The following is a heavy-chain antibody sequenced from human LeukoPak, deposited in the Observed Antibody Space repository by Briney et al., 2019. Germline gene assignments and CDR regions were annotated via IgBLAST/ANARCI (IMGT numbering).Heavy chain of an antibody. Sequence: SKTLSLTCTVSGGSLSSYYWSWIRQPPGKGLEWIGYIYYSGSTNYNPSLKSRVTISVDTSKNQFSLKLSSVTAADTAVYYCARLSDIVATTRHYFDYWGQGTLVTVSS. D-gene: IGHD5-12*01. V-gene: IGHV4-59*08. CDR2: IYYSGST. J-gene: IGHJ4*02. CDR3: ARLSDIVATTRHYFDY. CDR1: GGSLSSYY.